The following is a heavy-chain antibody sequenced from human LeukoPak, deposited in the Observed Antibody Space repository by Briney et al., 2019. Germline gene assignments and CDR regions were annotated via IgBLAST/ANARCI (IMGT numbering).Heavy chain of an antibody. J-gene: IGHJ4*02. CDR3: AARKGRGYSYGYDLDY. Sequence: SVKVSCKASGGTFSSYAISWVRQAPGQGLEWMGGIIPIFGTANYAQKFQGRVTITTDESTSSAYMELSSLRSEDTAVYYCAARKGRGYSYGYDLDYWGQGTLVTVSS. CDR1: GGTFSSYA. D-gene: IGHD5-18*01. CDR2: IIPIFGTA. V-gene: IGHV1-69*05.